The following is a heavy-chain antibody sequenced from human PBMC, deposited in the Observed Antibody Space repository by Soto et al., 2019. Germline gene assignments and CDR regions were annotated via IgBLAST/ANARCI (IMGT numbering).Heavy chain of an antibody. J-gene: IGHJ5*02. CDR1: GGSISSGGYS. V-gene: IGHV4-30-2*01. CDR3: ARVPGP. CDR2: IYHSGST. Sequence: LFLTCAVSGGSISSGGYSWSWIRQPPGKGLEWIGYIYHSGSTYYNPSLKSRVTISVDRSKNQFSLKLSSVTAADTAVYYCARVPGPWGQGTLVTVSS. D-gene: IGHD7-27*01.